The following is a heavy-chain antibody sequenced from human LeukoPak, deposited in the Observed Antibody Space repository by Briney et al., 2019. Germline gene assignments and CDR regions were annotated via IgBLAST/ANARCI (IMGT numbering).Heavy chain of an antibody. D-gene: IGHD3-10*01. CDR2: IYSGGST. V-gene: IGHV3-66*01. CDR3: ASVWFGELAFDY. Sequence: GGSLRLSCAASGFTVSTNYMSWVRQAPGKGLEWVSVIYSGGSTYYADSVKGRFTISRDNSKNTLYLQMNSLRAEDTAVCYCASVWFGELAFDYWGQGALLTVSS. CDR1: GFTVSTNY. J-gene: IGHJ4*02.